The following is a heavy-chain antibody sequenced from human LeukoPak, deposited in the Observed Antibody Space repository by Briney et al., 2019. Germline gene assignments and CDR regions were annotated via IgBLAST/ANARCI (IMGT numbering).Heavy chain of an antibody. V-gene: IGHV3-23*01. D-gene: IGHD2/OR15-2a*01. Sequence: GGSLRLSCTTSGFPFSSYAMSWVRQAPGKGLEWVSAISGSGGSTSYADSVKGRFTISRDNSKSTLYLQMNSLRAEDTAVYYCAKSPNRYYYYMDVWGKGTTVTVSS. CDR1: GFPFSSYA. CDR2: ISGSGGST. CDR3: AKSPNRYYYYMDV. J-gene: IGHJ6*03.